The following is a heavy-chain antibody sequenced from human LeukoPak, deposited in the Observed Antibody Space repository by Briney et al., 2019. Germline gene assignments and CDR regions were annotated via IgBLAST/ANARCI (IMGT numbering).Heavy chain of an antibody. CDR1: GVSISSYY. CDR3: ARARQWLVGYYFDY. V-gene: IGHV4-59*01. J-gene: IGHJ4*02. D-gene: IGHD6-19*01. CDR2: IYYSGST. Sequence: PSETLSLTCTVSGVSISSYYWSWIRQPPGKGLEWIGYIYYSGSTNYNPSLKSRVTISVDTSKNQFSLKLSSVTAADTAVYYCARARQWLVGYYFDYWGQGTLVTVSS.